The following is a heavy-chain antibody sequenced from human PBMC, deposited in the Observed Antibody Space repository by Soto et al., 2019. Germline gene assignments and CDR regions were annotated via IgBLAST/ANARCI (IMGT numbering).Heavy chain of an antibody. CDR1: GGSISSGGYY. V-gene: IGHV4-31*03. Sequence: SETLSLTCTVSGGSISSGGYYWSWIRQHPEKGLEWIGYIYYSGSTYYNPSLKSRVTISVDTSKNQFSLKLSSVTAADTAVYYCARDRIVVVPAATRYGMDVWGQGTTVT. J-gene: IGHJ6*02. D-gene: IGHD2-2*01. CDR3: ARDRIVVVPAATRYGMDV. CDR2: IYYSGST.